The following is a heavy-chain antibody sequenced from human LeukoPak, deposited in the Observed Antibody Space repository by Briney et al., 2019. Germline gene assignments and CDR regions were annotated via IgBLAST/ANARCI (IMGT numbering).Heavy chain of an antibody. CDR1: GFTFTPYT. CDR3: VRDWAYAFDY. J-gene: IGHJ4*02. Sequence: GGSLRLSCAASGFTFTPYTMNWVRQAPGKGLEWISYIRSPGDVISYAASVKGRFTISRDNAKDSLYLQMTGPSAEDTAVYYCVRDWAYAFDYWGQGVLVIVSS. V-gene: IGHV3-48*04. CDR2: IRSPGDVI. D-gene: IGHD3-16*01.